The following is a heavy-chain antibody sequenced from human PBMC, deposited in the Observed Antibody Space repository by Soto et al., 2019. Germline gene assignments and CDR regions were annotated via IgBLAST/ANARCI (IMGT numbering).Heavy chain of an antibody. Sequence: EVQLVESGGGLVKPGGSLRLSCAASGFTFSSYSMNWVRQAPGKGLEWVSSISSSSSYIYYADSVKGRFSISRDNAKNSLYLQMNSLRAEATAVYYCASPPRDSIGYWYYFDYWGQGTLVTVSS. D-gene: IGHD3-22*01. V-gene: IGHV3-21*01. J-gene: IGHJ4*02. CDR3: ASPPRDSIGYWYYFDY. CDR2: ISSSSSYI. CDR1: GFTFSSYS.